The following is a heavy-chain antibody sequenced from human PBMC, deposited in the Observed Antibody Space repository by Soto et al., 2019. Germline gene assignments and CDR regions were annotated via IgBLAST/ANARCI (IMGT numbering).Heavy chain of an antibody. J-gene: IGHJ6*02. Sequence: SGGSLRLSCAASGFTFSSYAMSWVRQAPGKGLEWVSAISGSGGSTYYADSVKGRFTISRDNSKNTLYLQMNSLRAEDTAVYYCAKGSGYDFWSGSPITPYYYGMDVWGQGTTVTVSS. CDR3: AKGSGYDFWSGSPITPYYYGMDV. D-gene: IGHD3-3*01. CDR1: GFTFSSYA. V-gene: IGHV3-23*01. CDR2: ISGSGGST.